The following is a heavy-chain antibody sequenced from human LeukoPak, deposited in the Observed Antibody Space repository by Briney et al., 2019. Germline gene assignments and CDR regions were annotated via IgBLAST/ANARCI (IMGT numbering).Heavy chain of an antibody. V-gene: IGHV3-23*01. J-gene: IGHJ4*02. CDR1: GFTFSSSW. CDR3: AKTRPLDSSSWSHGDY. D-gene: IGHD6-13*01. Sequence: GGSLRLSCAASGFTFSSSWMHWVRQAPGKGLEWVSAISGSGDSTYYGDSVKGRFTISRDNPKNTLYLQMSSLRAEDTAVYYCAKTRPLDSSSWSHGDYWGQGTLVTVSS. CDR2: ISGSGDST.